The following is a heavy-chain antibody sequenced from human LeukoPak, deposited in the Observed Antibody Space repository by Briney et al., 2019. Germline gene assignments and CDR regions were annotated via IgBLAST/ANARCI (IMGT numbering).Heavy chain of an antibody. D-gene: IGHD4/OR15-4a*01. J-gene: IGHJ4*02. CDR2: IYYSGST. Sequence: SETLSFTSTVSGGSISRGDYYWSWIRQPPGKGLEWIGYIYYSGSTYYNPSLKSRVTMSVDTSKNQFSLKLSSVTAADTAVYYGARELNYDDYWGQGTLVAVSS. V-gene: IGHV4-30-4*01. CDR3: ARELNYDDY. CDR1: GGSISRGDYY.